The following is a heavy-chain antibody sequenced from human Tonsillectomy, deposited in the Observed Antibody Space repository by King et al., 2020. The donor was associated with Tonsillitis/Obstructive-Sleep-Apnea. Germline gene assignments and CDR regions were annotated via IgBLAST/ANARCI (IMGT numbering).Heavy chain of an antibody. CDR3: ARAPGIAASNINYYFGMDV. CDR1: GFTFSSYA. J-gene: IGHJ6*02. Sequence: HVQLVESGGGVVQPGRSLRLSCAASGFTFSSYAMHWVRQAPGKGLEWVTVISYDGSHKYYADSVKGRFTISRDNSKNTLYLQMNSLRPEDTAVYYCARAPGIAASNINYYFGMDVWGQGTTVTVSS. CDR2: ISYDGSHK. D-gene: IGHD6-13*01. V-gene: IGHV3-30*04.